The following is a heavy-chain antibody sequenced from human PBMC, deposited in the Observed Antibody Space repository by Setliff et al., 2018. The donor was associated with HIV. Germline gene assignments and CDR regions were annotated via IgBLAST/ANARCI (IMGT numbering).Heavy chain of an antibody. V-gene: IGHV4-34*01. D-gene: IGHD6-13*01. Sequence: SETMSLTGAVYGTAFSDYYWSWVHQHPGKRLEGLGSIYDSGSTSYNPSLSIRLTISVDTSKNQVSLRLRSVTAADTGVYYCARHRDPPGSRWIYYYNYLDLWGEGTTVTVSS. CDR2: IYDSGST. CDR3: ARHRDPPGSRWIYYYNYLDL. CDR1: GTAFSDYY. J-gene: IGHJ6*03.